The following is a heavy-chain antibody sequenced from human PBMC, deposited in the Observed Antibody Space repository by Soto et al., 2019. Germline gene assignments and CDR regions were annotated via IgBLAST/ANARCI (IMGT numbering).Heavy chain of an antibody. Sequence: PGESLKISCQGSGDKFTTFWIGWVRQKAGEGLEWMGITYPGASITQYNPPFQGRVTISVDESINTAYLQWSSLEASDTAIYYCAKRKFLSQESSPWGQGNLVTVSS. CDR2: TYPGASIT. D-gene: IGHD3-16*02. CDR3: AKRKFLSQESSP. V-gene: IGHV5-51*01. CDR1: GDKFTTFW. J-gene: IGHJ5*02.